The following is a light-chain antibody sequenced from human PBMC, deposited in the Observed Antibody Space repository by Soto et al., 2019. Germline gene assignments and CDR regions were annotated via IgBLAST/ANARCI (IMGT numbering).Light chain of an antibody. CDR1: QSVSSN. Sequence: EIVMTQSPATLSVSPGERATLSCRASQSVSSNLAWYQQTPGQAPRLLIYGASTRATGIPARFSGSGSGTEFTLTISSLQSEDFAVYYCQQSNNWPPWTFGQGTKVEIK. J-gene: IGKJ1*01. CDR3: QQSNNWPPWT. CDR2: GAS. V-gene: IGKV3-15*01.